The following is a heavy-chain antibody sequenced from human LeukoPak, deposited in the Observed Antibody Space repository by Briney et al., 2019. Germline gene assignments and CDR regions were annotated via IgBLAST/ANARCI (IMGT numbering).Heavy chain of an antibody. Sequence: GGSLRLSCAASGFTFDDYAMHWVRQAPGKGLEWVSGISWNSGSIGYADSVKGRFTISRDNAKNSLYLQMNSLRAEDTALYYCAKGLGCSGGSCYLYYYYYGMDVWGQGTTVTVSS. V-gene: IGHV3-9*01. CDR1: GFTFDDYA. CDR2: ISWNSGSI. CDR3: AKGLGCSGGSCYLYYYYYGMDV. J-gene: IGHJ6*02. D-gene: IGHD2-15*01.